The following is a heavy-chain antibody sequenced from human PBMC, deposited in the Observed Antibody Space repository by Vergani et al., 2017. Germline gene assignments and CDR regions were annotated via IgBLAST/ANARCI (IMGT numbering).Heavy chain of an antibody. J-gene: IGHJ3*02. Sequence: EVQLVESGGGLVQPGGSLRLSCAASGFTFSSYEMNWVRQAPGKGLEWVSYISSSGSTIYYADSVKGRFTISRDNAKKSLYLQMNSLRAEDTAVYYCAREGTGMGAFDIWGQGTMVTVSS. V-gene: IGHV3-48*03. CDR2: ISSSGSTI. CDR1: GFTFSSYE. CDR3: AREGTGMGAFDI. D-gene: IGHD1-1*01.